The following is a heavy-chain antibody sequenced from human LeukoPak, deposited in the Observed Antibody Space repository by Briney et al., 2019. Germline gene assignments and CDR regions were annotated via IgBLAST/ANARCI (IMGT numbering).Heavy chain of an antibody. CDR3: ARSTGLRFLEWLPN. Sequence: GASVKVSCKASGYTFTGYYMHWVRQAPGQGLEWMGWINPNSGGTNYAQKFQGRVTMTRDTSISTAYMELSRLRSDDTAVYYCARSTGLRFLEWLPNWGQGTLVTVSS. D-gene: IGHD3-3*01. CDR1: GYTFTGYY. CDR2: INPNSGGT. J-gene: IGHJ4*02. V-gene: IGHV1-2*02.